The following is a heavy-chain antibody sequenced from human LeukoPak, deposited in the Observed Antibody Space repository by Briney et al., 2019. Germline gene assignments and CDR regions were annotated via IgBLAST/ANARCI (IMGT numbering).Heavy chain of an antibody. D-gene: IGHD1-1*01. CDR2: IKSRGGST. J-gene: IGHJ6*02. CDR3: AREIEATGHALDA. Sequence: ASVKVSCKASGYTFNTDYFHWVRQAPGQGLEWMGIIKSRGGSTTYAQKFQGRVTMTRDTSISTAYMDLNSLRSDDTAVYYCAREIEATGHALDAWGQGTTVTVSS. CDR1: GYTFNTDY. V-gene: IGHV1-46*02.